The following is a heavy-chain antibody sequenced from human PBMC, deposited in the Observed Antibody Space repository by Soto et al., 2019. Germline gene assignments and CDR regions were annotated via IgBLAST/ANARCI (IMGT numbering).Heavy chain of an antibody. J-gene: IGHJ6*03. V-gene: IGHV3-48*01. CDR3: ARGPRYCSSTSCYRSPNVYYYYYYMDV. CDR2: ISSSSSTI. D-gene: IGHD2-2*01. CDR1: GFTFSSYS. Sequence: GGSLRLSCAASGFTFSSYSMNWVRQAPGKGLEWVSYISSSSSTIYYADSVKGRFTISRDNAKNSLYLQMNSLRAEDTAVYYCARGPRYCSSTSCYRSPNVYYYYYYMDVWGKGTTVTVSS.